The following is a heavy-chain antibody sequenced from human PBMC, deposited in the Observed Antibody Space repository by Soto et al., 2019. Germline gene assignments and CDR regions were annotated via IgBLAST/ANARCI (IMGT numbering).Heavy chain of an antibody. CDR2: IYSDGAT. Sequence: DVELVGSGGGLVQPGGSVRLSCEAFGFTVRNNYMAWVRQAPGKGLEWVSSIYSDGATYYADSVKGRFTISRDNSKNTVSLEMNRLRGEDTAVYFCARGGDCGGDCYLDYWGLGTPVTVSS. J-gene: IGHJ4*02. CDR1: GFTVRNNY. CDR3: ARGGDCGGDCYLDY. D-gene: IGHD2-21*01. V-gene: IGHV3-66*01.